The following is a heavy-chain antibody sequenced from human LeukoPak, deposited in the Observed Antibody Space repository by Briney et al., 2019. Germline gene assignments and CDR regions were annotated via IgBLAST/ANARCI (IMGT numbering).Heavy chain of an antibody. D-gene: IGHD6-13*01. V-gene: IGHV3-30*03. J-gene: IGHJ4*02. Sequence: GGSLRLSCAASGFTFSNAWMSWVRQAPGKGLEWVAVISYDGSNKYYADSVKGRFTISRDNSKNTLYLQMNSLRAEDTAVYYCARDNSAAGALIDYWGQGTLVTVSS. CDR2: ISYDGSNK. CDR3: ARDNSAAGALIDY. CDR1: GFTFSNAW.